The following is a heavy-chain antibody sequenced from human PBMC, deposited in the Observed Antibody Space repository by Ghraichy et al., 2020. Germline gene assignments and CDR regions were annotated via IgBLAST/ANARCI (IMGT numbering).Heavy chain of an antibody. J-gene: IGHJ5*02. CDR2: IRQDGGLI. CDR1: GFTISSYW. Sequence: GESLNISCAASGFTISSYWMNWVRQTPGKGLEWVANIRQDGGLIYYVDSVKGRFTISRDNAKNSLYLQMNSLTAEDTAVYYCAGSPRGNDIWFDPWGQGTLVTVSS. CDR3: AGSPRGNDIWFDP. V-gene: IGHV3-7*01.